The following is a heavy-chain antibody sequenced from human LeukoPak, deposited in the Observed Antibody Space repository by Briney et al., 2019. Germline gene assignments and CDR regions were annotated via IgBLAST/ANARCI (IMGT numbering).Heavy chain of an antibody. V-gene: IGHV3-49*03. Sequence: GGSLRLSCTASGFTFGDYPMTWFRQAPGKGLEWVGFIRGKAYGETTEYAASVKGRFSISRDDSKSTAYLQMNSLRAEDTAVYYCARGGYAHYYGMDVWGQGTTVTVSS. CDR2: IRGKAYGETT. CDR3: ARGGYAHYYGMDV. CDR1: GFTFGDYP. J-gene: IGHJ6*02. D-gene: IGHD5-18*01.